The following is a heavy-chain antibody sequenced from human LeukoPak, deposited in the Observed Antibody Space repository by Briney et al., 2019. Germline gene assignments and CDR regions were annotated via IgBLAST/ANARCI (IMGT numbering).Heavy chain of an antibody. J-gene: IGHJ4*02. V-gene: IGHV4-59*08. CDR1: GGSISSYH. CDR2: IYYSGST. Sequence: SETLSLTCTVSGGSISSYHWNWIRQPPGKGLEWIGYIYYSGSTNYNPSLKSRVTISLDTSKNQFSLKLSSVTAADTAVYYCARQSTDGYNYLEYWGQGTLVTVSS. D-gene: IGHD5-24*01. CDR3: ARQSTDGYNYLEY.